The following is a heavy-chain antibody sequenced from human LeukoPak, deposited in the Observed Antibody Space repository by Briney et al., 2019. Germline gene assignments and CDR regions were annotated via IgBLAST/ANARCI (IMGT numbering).Heavy chain of an antibody. V-gene: IGHV3-23*01. CDR1: GFTFSSHA. Sequence: GGSLRLSCAASGFTFSSHALSWVRQAPGKGLEWVSSLSGSGYNTYYADSVKGRFTISRDNSKNTLYLQMNSLRAEDTAVYYCARHGYSSPLDYWGQGTLVTVSS. CDR2: LSGSGYNT. D-gene: IGHD5-18*01. CDR3: ARHGYSSPLDY. J-gene: IGHJ4*02.